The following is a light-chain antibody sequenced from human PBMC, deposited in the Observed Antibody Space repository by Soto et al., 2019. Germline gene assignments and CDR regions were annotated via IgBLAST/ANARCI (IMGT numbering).Light chain of an antibody. CDR3: QQYNYYRT. CDR1: QSISSW. J-gene: IGKJ1*01. V-gene: IGKV1-5*01. CDR2: DAS. Sequence: DIQMTQSPSTLSASVGDRVTITCRASQSISSWLAWFQQKPGKAPKPLIYDASTLESGVPSRFSGSGSGTEFTLTISSLQPDDFATYYCQQYNYYRTFGQGTKV.